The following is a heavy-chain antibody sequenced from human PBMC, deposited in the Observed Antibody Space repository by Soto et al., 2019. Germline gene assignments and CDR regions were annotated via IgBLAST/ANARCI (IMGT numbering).Heavy chain of an antibody. CDR3: AAPQDEYGSGVSWFTYGMDI. Sequence: GSLRLSCLASGFTFSDFAMTWVRHVPGRGLEWVASLDGAGGSTYYAESVRGRFSISRDNSQNTLFLQMKGLTVDDTAIYYCAAPQDEYGSGVSWFTYGMDIWGQGTTVTVSS. D-gene: IGHD3-10*01. CDR2: LDGAGGST. J-gene: IGHJ6*02. CDR1: GFTFSDFA. V-gene: IGHV3-23*01.